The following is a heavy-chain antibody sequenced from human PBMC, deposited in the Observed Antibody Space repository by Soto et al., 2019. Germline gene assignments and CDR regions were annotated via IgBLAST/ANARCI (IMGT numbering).Heavy chain of an antibody. Sequence: SLRLSCAASGFTVSSNYMSWVRQAPGKGLEWISVLYSGGGTYYADSVKGRFTISRDNSKNTLYLQMNSLRAEDTAVYYCAREGNYNSGDYWGQGTLVTVSS. CDR3: AREGNYNSGDY. CDR1: GFTVSSNY. CDR2: LYSGGGT. J-gene: IGHJ4*02. D-gene: IGHD1-1*01. V-gene: IGHV3-53*01.